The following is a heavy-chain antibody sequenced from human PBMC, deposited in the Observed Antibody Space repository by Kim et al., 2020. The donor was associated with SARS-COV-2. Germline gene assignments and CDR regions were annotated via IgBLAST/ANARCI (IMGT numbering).Heavy chain of an antibody. CDR2: ISAYNGNT. Sequence: ASVKVSCKASGYTFTSYGISWVRQAPGQGLEWMGWISAYNGNTNYAQKLQGRVTMTTDTSTSTAYMELRSLRSDDTAVYYCARAKITMVRGVIIQDWFDPWGQGTLVTVSS. V-gene: IGHV1-18*01. J-gene: IGHJ5*02. D-gene: IGHD3-10*01. CDR1: GYTFTSYG. CDR3: ARAKITMVRGVIIQDWFDP.